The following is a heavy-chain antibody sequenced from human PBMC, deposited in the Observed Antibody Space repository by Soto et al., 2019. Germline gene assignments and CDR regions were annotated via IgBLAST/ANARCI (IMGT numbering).Heavy chain of an antibody. CDR3: ARVGGDDFGDSGGFDY. D-gene: IGHD4-17*01. CDR2: IYYSGST. J-gene: IGHJ4*02. V-gene: IGHV4-59*01. CDR1: GGSISSFY. Sequence: PSETLSFTCTVSGGSISSFYWSWIRQPPGKGLEWIGYIYYSGSTNYNPSLKSRVSISVDTSKSHFSLQLRSVTAADTAVYYCARVGGDDFGDSGGFDYWGQGTLVTVSS.